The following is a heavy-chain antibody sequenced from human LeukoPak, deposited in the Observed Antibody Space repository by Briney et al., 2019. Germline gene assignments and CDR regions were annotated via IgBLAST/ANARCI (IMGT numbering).Heavy chain of an antibody. CDR1: GGSISSGDYY. D-gene: IGHD5-12*01. CDR2: IYYSGSA. J-gene: IGHJ5*02. CDR3: ARGGGYDSNWFDP. V-gene: IGHV4-30-4*01. Sequence: SETLSLTCTVSGGSISSGDYYWSWIRQPPGKGLEWIGYIYYSGSAYYNPSLKSRVTISVDTSKNQFPLKLSSVTAADTAVYYCARGGGYDSNWFDPWGQGTLVTVSS.